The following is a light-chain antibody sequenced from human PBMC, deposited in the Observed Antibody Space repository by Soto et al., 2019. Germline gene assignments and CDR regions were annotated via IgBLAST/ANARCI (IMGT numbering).Light chain of an antibody. CDR2: DAS. CDR1: QSVTNY. CDR3: QQRSNWPSGT. V-gene: IGKV3-11*01. Sequence: EIVLTQSPATLSLSPGERATLSCRASQSVTNYLAWYQQNPGQAPRLLIYDASNRATGIPARFSGSGSGTDFTLTISSLEPEDFAVYSCQQRSNWPSGTFGQGTKVEIK. J-gene: IGKJ1*01.